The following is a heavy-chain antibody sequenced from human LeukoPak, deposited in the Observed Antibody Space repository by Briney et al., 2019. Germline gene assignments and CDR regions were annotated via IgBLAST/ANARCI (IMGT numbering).Heavy chain of an antibody. CDR1: GFTFSSHW. Sequence: GGSLRLSCAASGFTFSSHWMHWVRQAPGKGLVWVSRINSVGSRTDYADSVKGRFTISRDNARNTLYLQMSSLRAEDTAVYYCTSDTVDTALGIDYWGQGTLVTVSS. CDR2: INSVGSRT. D-gene: IGHD5-18*01. V-gene: IGHV3-74*01. CDR3: TSDTVDTALGIDY. J-gene: IGHJ4*02.